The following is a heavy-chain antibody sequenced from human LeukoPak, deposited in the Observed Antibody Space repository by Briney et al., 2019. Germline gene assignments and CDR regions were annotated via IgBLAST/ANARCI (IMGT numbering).Heavy chain of an antibody. CDR1: GFTFSSYA. D-gene: IGHD3-10*01. V-gene: IGHV3-66*01. J-gene: IGHJ4*02. CDR3: ARDFVGFGEFYFDY. CDR2: IYSGGST. Sequence: GGSLRLSCAASGFTFSSYAMSWVRQAPGKGLEWVSVIYSGGSTYYADSVKGRFTISRDNSKNTLYLQMNSLRAEDTAVYYCARDFVGFGEFYFDYWGQGTLVTVSS.